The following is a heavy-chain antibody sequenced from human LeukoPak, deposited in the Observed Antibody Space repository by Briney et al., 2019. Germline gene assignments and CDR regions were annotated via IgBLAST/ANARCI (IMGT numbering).Heavy chain of an antibody. Sequence: PGGSLRLSCAASGFTFSSYSMNWVRQAPGKGLEWVGFIRSKAYGGTTEYAASVKGRFTISRDDSKSIAYLQMNSLKTEDTAVYYCTRICDYWGQGTLVTVSS. CDR2: IRSKAYGGTT. J-gene: IGHJ4*02. CDR1: GFTFSSYS. CDR3: TRICDY. V-gene: IGHV3-49*04.